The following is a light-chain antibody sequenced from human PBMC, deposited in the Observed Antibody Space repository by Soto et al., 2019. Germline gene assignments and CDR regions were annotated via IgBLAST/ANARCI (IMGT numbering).Light chain of an antibody. CDR3: QQANDWPPT. J-gene: IGKJ1*01. Sequence: RVITQSPVSLSVSPGERVTLSCRASQPISNNLAWYQQKPGQAPRLLIFDASTRATGIPARFSGSGSGTEFTLTISSLQSEDFATYYCQQANDWPPTFGQG. CDR1: QPISNN. V-gene: IGKV3-15*01. CDR2: DAS.